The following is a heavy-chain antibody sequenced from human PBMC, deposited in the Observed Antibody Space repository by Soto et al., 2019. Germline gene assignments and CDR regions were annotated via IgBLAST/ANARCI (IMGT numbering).Heavy chain of an antibody. CDR2: ISACNGNT. J-gene: IGHJ5*02. CDR1: GYTFTSYG. CDR3: ARVRYYDSSGYYEDP. Sequence: ASVKVSCKASGYTFTSYGISWVRQAPGQGLEWMGWISACNGNTNYAQKLQGRVTMTTDTSTSTAYMELRSLRSDDTAVYYCARVRYYDSSGYYEDPWGQGTLVTVSS. V-gene: IGHV1-18*01. D-gene: IGHD3-22*01.